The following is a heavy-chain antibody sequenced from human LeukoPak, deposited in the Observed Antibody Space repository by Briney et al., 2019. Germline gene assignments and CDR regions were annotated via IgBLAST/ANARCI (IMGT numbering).Heavy chain of an antibody. CDR3: AGGGEYSYGYFDY. J-gene: IGHJ4*02. V-gene: IGHV3-53*01. Sequence: GGSLRLSCAASGFTVSSNYMSWVRQAPGKGLEWVSVIYSGGCTYYADSVKGRFTISRDNSKNTLYLQMNSLRAEDTAVYYCAGGGEYSYGYFDYWGQGTLVTVSS. CDR1: GFTVSSNY. CDR2: IYSGGCT. D-gene: IGHD5-18*01.